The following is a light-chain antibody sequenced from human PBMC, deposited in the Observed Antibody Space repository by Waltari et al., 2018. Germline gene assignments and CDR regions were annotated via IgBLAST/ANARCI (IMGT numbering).Light chain of an antibody. V-gene: IGKV3-15*01. Sequence: EIVMTQSPATLSVSPGERAPLSCRASQSVSSNLAWYQQKPGQAPRLLIYGASTRATGIPARFRGSGSGTEFTLTISSLQSEDFAVYYCQQYNNWRTFGQGTKVEIK. CDR1: QSVSSN. CDR3: QQYNNWRT. CDR2: GAS. J-gene: IGKJ1*01.